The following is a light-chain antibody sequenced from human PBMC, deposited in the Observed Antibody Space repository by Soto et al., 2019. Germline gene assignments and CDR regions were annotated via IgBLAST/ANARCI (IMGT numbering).Light chain of an antibody. CDR2: AAS. CDR3: QQLVSYPQ. V-gene: IGKV1-9*01. CDR1: QVIGIY. Sequence: DIQLTQSPSFLSASIGDRVTITCRASQVIGIYLAWYQQKPGKAPNLLISAASTLQSGVPSRFSGSGSGTEFTLTSSSLQPEDFATYYCQQLVSYPQFGGGTKVEIK. J-gene: IGKJ4*02.